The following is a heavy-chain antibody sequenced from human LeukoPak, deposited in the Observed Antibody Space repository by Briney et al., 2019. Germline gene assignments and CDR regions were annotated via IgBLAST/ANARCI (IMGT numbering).Heavy chain of an antibody. J-gene: IGHJ4*02. D-gene: IGHD2-2*02. CDR1: GGSFSGYY. V-gene: IGHV4-34*01. CDR2: INHSGST. CDR3: ARASIVVPAAILGTYFDY. Sequence: PSETLSLTCAVYGGSFSGYYWSWIRQPPGKGLEWIGEINHSGSTNYNPSLKSRVTISVDTSKNQFSLELSSVTAADTAVYYCARASIVVPAAILGTYFDYWGQGTLVTVSS.